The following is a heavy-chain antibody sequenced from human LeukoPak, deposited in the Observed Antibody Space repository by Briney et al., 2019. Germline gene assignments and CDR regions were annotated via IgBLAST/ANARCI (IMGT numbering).Heavy chain of an antibody. CDR2: INHSGST. J-gene: IGHJ4*02. Sequence: PSETLSLTCAVYGGSFSGYYWSWIRQPPGKGLEWIGEINHSGSTNYNPSLKSRVTISVDTSKNQFSLKLSSVTAADTAVYYCARGAIVVVEAFDYWGQGTLVTVSS. CDR1: GGSFSGYY. D-gene: IGHD2-15*01. CDR3: ARGAIVVVEAFDY. V-gene: IGHV4-34*01.